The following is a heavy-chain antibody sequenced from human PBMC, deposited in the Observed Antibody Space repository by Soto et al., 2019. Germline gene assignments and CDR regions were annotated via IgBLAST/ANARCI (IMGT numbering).Heavy chain of an antibody. V-gene: IGHV3-7*05. CDR2: INLDGTGT. Sequence: GGSLRLSCAASGFNFGTSRMGWLRRGSWKWLQGLTNINLDGTGTHLVASVTGRFTISRDNAKHALTLEMSSLRAEDTAVYYCARHGQWCYDLWGHGTLVTVSS. CDR1: GFNFGTSR. J-gene: IGHJ4*01. CDR3: ARHGQWCYDL. D-gene: IGHD2-8*01.